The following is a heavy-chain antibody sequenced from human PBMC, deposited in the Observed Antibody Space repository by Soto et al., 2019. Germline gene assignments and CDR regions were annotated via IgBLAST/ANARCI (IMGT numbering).Heavy chain of an antibody. CDR3: ASGTTTCYSRLYP. V-gene: IGHV3-23*01. CDR1: GFTFSSNA. Sequence: EVQLLESGGGLVQPGGSLRLSCAASGFTFSSNAMTWVRQAPGKGLEWVSVISGSGDNTYYADSVKGRFTISRDNSKNTLDLQMNSLRGEDTAVYYCASGTTTCYSRLYPWGQGTLGTVSS. D-gene: IGHD2-2*01. CDR2: ISGSGDNT. J-gene: IGHJ5*02.